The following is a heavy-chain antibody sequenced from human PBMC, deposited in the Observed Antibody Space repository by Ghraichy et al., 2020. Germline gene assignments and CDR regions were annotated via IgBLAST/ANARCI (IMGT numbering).Heavy chain of an antibody. CDR1: GGSISSYY. V-gene: IGHV4-59*01. D-gene: IGHD5-12*01. CDR2: IYYSGST. J-gene: IGHJ4*02. CDR3: ARDTGTWGGYSGYDLGGLFDY. Sequence: SETLSLTCTVSGGSISSYYWSWIRQPPGKGLEWIGYIYYSGSTNYNPSLKSRVTISVDTSKNQFSLKLSSVTAADTAVYYCARDTGTWGGYSGYDLGGLFDYWGQGTLVIVSS.